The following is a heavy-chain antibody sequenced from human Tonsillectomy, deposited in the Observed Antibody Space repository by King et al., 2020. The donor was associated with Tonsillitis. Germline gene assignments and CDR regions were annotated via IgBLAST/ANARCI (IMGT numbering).Heavy chain of an antibody. J-gene: IGHJ4*02. D-gene: IGHD6-19*01. CDR2: ISWNSGSI. Sequence: QLVQSGGGLVQSGRSLRLSCAASGFTFDDYAMHWVRQAPGKGLEWVSGISWNSGSIGYADSVKGRFTISRDNAKEFLYLQMNSLRAEDTALYYCAKDRSSVWDSDFDYWGQGTLVTVSS. CDR1: GFTFDDYA. V-gene: IGHV3-9*01. CDR3: AKDRSSVWDSDFDY.